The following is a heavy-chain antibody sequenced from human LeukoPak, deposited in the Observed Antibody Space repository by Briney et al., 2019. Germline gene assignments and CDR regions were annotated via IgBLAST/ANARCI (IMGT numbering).Heavy chain of an antibody. CDR1: GGSISSGGYY. V-gene: IGHV4-31*03. CDR3: ARYSNYDIWFDP. J-gene: IGHJ5*02. CDR2: IYYSGST. Sequence: SETLSLTCTVSGGSISSGGYYWSWIRQHPGKGLEWIGYIYYSGSTYYNPSLKSRVTISVDTSKNQFSLKLSSVTAADTAVYYCARYSNYDIWFDPWGQGTLVTVSS. D-gene: IGHD4-11*01.